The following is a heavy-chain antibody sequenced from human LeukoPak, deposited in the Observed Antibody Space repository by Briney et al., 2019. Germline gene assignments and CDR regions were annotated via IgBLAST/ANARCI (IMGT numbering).Heavy chain of an antibody. J-gene: IGHJ4*02. V-gene: IGHV3-23*01. CDR1: GFTFSNYA. CDR2: ISGNGGKV. D-gene: IGHD2-2*01. Sequence: QPGGSLGLSCAASGFTFSNYAMAWVRQAPGKGLEWVSGISGNGGKVYYADSVKGRFTISRDNAKNSLYLQMTSLRAEDTAVYYCASLEIVVPAANEPVDYWGQGTLVTVSP. CDR3: ASLEIVVPAANEPVDY.